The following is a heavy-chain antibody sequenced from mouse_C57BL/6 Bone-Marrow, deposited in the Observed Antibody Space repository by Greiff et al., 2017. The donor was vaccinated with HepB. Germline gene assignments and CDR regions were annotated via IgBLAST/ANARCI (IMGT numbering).Heavy chain of an antibody. Sequence: VQLQQSGAELVKPGASVKMSCKASGYTFTSYWITWVKQRPGQGLEWIGDIYPGSGSTNYNEKFKSKATLTVDTSSSTAYMQLSSLTSEDSAVYYCARRRGITTVAYAMDYWGQGTSVTVSS. CDR1: GYTFTSYW. D-gene: IGHD1-1*01. J-gene: IGHJ4*01. CDR3: ARRRGITTVAYAMDY. CDR2: IYPGSGST. V-gene: IGHV1-55*01.